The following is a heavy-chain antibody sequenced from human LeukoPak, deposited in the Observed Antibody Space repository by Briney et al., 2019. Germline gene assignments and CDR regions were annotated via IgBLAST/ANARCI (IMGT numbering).Heavy chain of an antibody. CDR1: GYSISSGYY. J-gene: IGHJ4*02. V-gene: IGHV4-38-2*02. CDR2: IYHSGST. Sequence: SETLSLTCTVSGYSISSGYYWGWIRQPPGKGLEWIGSIYHSGSTYYNPSLKSRVTISVDTSKNHFSLKLSSVTAADTAVYYCARARSRSSYGGNHLSFGYWGQGTLVTVSS. CDR3: ARARSRSSYGGNHLSFGY. D-gene: IGHD4-23*01.